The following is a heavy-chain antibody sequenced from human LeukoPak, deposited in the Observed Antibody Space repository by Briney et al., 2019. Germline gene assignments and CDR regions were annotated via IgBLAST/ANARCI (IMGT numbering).Heavy chain of an antibody. CDR3: AREDFGVDF. D-gene: IGHD3-10*01. CDR1: GFTFNSDY. V-gene: IGHV3-74*01. CDR2: INRDGSDT. J-gene: IGHJ4*02. Sequence: GGSLRLSCAASGFTFNSDYMNWVRQAPGKGLVWVSRINRDGSDTIYADSVKGRFTISRDNAKNTLFLQVNSLRAEDTAVYYCAREDFGVDFWGQGTQVTVSS.